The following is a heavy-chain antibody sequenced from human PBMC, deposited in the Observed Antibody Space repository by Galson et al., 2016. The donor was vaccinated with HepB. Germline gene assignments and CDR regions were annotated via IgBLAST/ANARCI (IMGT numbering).Heavy chain of an antibody. CDR2: IDPSDSYT. Sequence: RISCKASGYTFTSYWITWVRRMPGEGLEWMGRIDPSDSYTNYSPSFRGHVSISADKSITTAHLQLSNLQASDTAIYYCAGSITSAGTPFSYGMDVWGQGTTVTVSS. CDR3: AGSITSAGTPFSYGMDV. D-gene: IGHD6-25*01. V-gene: IGHV5-10-1*01. J-gene: IGHJ6*02. CDR1: GYTFTSYW.